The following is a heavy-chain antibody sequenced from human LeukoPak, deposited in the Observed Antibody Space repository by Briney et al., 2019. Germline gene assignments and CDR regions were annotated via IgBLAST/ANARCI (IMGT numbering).Heavy chain of an antibody. V-gene: IGHV3-23*01. Sequence: GGSLRLSCAASGFTFSSYAMSWVRQAPGKGLEWVAAISGSGGSTYYADSVKGRFTISRDNPKNTLYLQMNSLRAEDTAVYYCAKDHSSGSDFDYWGQGTLVTVSS. CDR3: AKDHSSGSDFDY. J-gene: IGHJ4*02. D-gene: IGHD6-19*01. CDR2: ISGSGGST. CDR1: GFTFSSYA.